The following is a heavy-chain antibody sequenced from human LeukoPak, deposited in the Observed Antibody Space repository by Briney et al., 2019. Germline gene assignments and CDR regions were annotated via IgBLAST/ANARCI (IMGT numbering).Heavy chain of an antibody. D-gene: IGHD3-16*01. CDR2: IYYSGST. CDR3: VGGWHKGAVAKTFDY. CDR1: GGSISSYY. Sequence: SETLSLTCTVSGGSISSYYWSWIRQPPGKGLEWIGYIYYSGSTNYNPSLKSRVTISVDTSKNQFSLKLSSVTAADTAVYCCVGGWHKGAVAKTFDYWGQGTLVTVSS. J-gene: IGHJ4*02. V-gene: IGHV4-59*08.